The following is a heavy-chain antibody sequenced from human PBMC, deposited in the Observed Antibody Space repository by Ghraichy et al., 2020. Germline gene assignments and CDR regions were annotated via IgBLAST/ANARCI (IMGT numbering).Heavy chain of an antibody. CDR1: GYTFTGYY. D-gene: IGHD6-13*01. V-gene: IGHV1-2*06. CDR3: ARDRDSSSWYWFDP. J-gene: IGHJ5*02. Sequence: ASVKVSCKASGYTFTGYYMHWVRQAPGQGLEWMVRINPNSGGTNYAQKFQGRVTMTSDTSISTAYMELSRLRSYDTAVYYCARDRDSSSWYWFDPWGQGTLVTVSS. CDR2: INPNSGGT.